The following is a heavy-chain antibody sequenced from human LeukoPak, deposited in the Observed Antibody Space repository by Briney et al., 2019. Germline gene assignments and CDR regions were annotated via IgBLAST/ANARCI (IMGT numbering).Heavy chain of an antibody. CDR1: GFTFSSNG. CDR3: ARDRGYSQFDS. CDR2: ISATGGTI. Sequence: GGSLRLSCAASGFTFSSNGMNWVRQAPGKGLEWVSYISATGGTIYYADSVKGRFTISRDSAKNSLYLQMNSLRADDTAVYYCARDRGYSQFDSWGQGTLVTVSS. J-gene: IGHJ5*01. D-gene: IGHD5-18*01. V-gene: IGHV3-48*03.